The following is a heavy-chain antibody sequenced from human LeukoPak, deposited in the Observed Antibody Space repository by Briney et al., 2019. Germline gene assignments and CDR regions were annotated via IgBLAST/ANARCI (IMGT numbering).Heavy chain of an antibody. V-gene: IGHV1-2*02. CDR2: INPNTGGT. D-gene: IGHD1-26*01. CDR1: GYTFTGYY. Sequence: ASVKVSCKASGYTFTGYYMHWVRQAPGQGLEWMGWINPNTGGTTFAEKFQGRVTMTRDTAMTTAYMELRRLRSDDTAVYYCARDVAWGLVGPTDYWGQGTLVTVSS. J-gene: IGHJ4*02. CDR3: ARDVAWGLVGPTDY.